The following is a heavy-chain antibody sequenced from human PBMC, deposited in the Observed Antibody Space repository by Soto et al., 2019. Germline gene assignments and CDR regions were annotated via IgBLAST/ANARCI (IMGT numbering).Heavy chain of an antibody. CDR2: INTGNGNT. CDR3: GRGKRLYYYYYGMDV. D-gene: IGHD3-22*01. J-gene: IGHJ6*02. CDR1: GYNFTTYA. V-gene: IGHV1-3*04. Sequence: QVQLVQSGAEVEKPGASVKVSCKASGYNFTTYAMLWVRQAPGQRPEWMGWINTGNGNTKYSPKFQGRVTITRDTSASTAYMELSSLKSEDTAAYYCGRGKRLYYYYYGMDVWGQGSTVTVS.